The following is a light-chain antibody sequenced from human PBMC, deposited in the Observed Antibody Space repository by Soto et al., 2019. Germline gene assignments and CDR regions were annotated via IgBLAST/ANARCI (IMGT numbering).Light chain of an antibody. CDR1: QNIRNN. CDR3: QQYGSSPST. CDR2: GAS. J-gene: IGKJ1*01. Sequence: EIVMTQSPATLSVSPGESATLSCRSSQNIRNNLAWYQQKPGQAPRLLIYGASSRATGIPDRFSGSGSGSDFTLTIRRLEPEDFAVYYCQQYGSSPSTSGQGTKVDIK. V-gene: IGKV3-20*01.